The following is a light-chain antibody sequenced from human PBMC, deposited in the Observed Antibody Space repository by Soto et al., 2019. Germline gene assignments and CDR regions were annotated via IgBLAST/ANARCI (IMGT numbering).Light chain of an antibody. V-gene: IGLV1-51*01. CDR3: ETWDSSLSAGGVV. CDR1: SFNIGNDY. Sequence: QSVLTQPPSVSAAPGQKVTISCSGSSFNIGNDYVSWYQQLPGTAPKLLIHDNNKRPSGIPDRFSGSKSGTSATLGITGLQTEDEADYYCETWDSSLSAGGVVFGGGTKLT. J-gene: IGLJ2*01. CDR2: DNN.